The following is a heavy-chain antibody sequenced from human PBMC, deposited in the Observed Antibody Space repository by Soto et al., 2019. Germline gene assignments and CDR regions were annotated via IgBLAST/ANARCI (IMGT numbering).Heavy chain of an antibody. J-gene: IGHJ5*02. V-gene: IGHV4-34*01. Sequence: SETLSLTCAVYGGSFSGYCWSWIRQPPGKGLEWIGEINHSGSTNYNPSLKSRVTISVDTSKNQFSLKLSSVTAADTAVYYCASGQYDFWEANWFDPWGQGTLVTVSS. CDR2: INHSGST. CDR1: GGSFSGYC. CDR3: ASGQYDFWEANWFDP. D-gene: IGHD3-3*01.